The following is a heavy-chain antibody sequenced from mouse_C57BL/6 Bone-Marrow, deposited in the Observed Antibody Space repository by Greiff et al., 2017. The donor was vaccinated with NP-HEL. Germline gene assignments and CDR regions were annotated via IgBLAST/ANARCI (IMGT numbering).Heavy chain of an antibody. D-gene: IGHD1-1*01. Sequence: VQLQQSGAELARPGASVKLSCKASGYTFTSYGISWVKQRTGQGLEWIGEIYPRSGNTYYNEKFKGKATLTADKSSSTAYMELRSLTSEDSAVYFCARSGSLITTVVARGYFEVWGTGTTVTVSS. CDR3: ARSGSLITTVVARGYFEV. J-gene: IGHJ1*03. V-gene: IGHV1-81*01. CDR2: IYPRSGNT. CDR1: GYTFTSYG.